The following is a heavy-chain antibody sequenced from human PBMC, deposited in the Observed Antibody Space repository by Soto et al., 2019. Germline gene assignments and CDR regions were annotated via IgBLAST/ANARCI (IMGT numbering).Heavy chain of an antibody. Sequence: QLQLQESGSGLVKPSQTLSLTCAVSVGSISSGGYSWSLIRQTPGTGLEWIGYIYHSGSTYYNPSLKSRVTISVDRSQKQFSLKLSSVTAADTAVYYCARTPDIWGQGTMVTVSS. CDR2: IYHSGST. J-gene: IGHJ3*02. V-gene: IGHV4-30-2*01. CDR3: ARTPDI. CDR1: VGSISSGGYS.